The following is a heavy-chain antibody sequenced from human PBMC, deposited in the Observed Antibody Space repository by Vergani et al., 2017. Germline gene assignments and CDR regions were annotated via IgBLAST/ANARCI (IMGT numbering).Heavy chain of an antibody. J-gene: IGHJ5*02. CDR3: ATFTVTTYWGWFDP. CDR2: FDPKDGET. D-gene: IGHD4-17*01. V-gene: IGHV1-24*01. Sequence: QVQLVQSGAEVKKPGASVKVSCKVSGYTLSELSMHWVRQAPGKGLEWMGGFDPKDGETIYAQKFQGRVTITEDTSTDTAYMELSSLRSEDTAIYYCATFTVTTYWGWFDPWGQGTLVTVSS. CDR1: GYTLSELS.